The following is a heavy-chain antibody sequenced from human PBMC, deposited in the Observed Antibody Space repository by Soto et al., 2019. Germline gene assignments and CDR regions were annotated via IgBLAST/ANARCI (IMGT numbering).Heavy chain of an antibody. CDR3: AHYGDYRTAFGI. CDR1: GFPLSTSGVG. J-gene: IGHJ3*02. D-gene: IGHD4-17*01. V-gene: IGHV2-5*02. CDR2: IYWDDDK. Sequence: QITLKESGPTLVKPTQTLTLTCTFSGFPLSTSGVGVGWLRQPPGKALEWLALIYWDDDKRYSPSLKSRLTITKDTSKNQVVLTMTNMDPVDTGTYYCAHYGDYRTAFGIWGQGTMVTVSS.